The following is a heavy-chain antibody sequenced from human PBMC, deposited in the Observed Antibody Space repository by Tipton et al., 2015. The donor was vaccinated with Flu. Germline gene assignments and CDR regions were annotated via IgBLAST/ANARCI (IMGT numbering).Heavy chain of an antibody. Sequence: QLVQSGAEVKKPGESLKISCKGSGYSFTSYWIGWVRQMPGKGLEWMGIIYPGDSDTRYSQSFQGQVTISADKSISTAYLQWSSLKASDTAMYYCARLDYYDSSGYWTPPDYWGQGTLVTVSS. CDR2: IYPGDSDT. V-gene: IGHV5-51*01. D-gene: IGHD3-22*01. J-gene: IGHJ4*02. CDR1: GYSFTSYW. CDR3: ARLDYYDSSGYWTPPDY.